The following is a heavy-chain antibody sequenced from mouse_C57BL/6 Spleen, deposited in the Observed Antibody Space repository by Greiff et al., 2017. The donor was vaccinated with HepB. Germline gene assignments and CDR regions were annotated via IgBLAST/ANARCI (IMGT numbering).Heavy chain of an antibody. D-gene: IGHD4-1*01. J-gene: IGHJ2*01. CDR1: GFTFSDYA. CDR2: ISSGSSTI. Sequence: EVKVVESGGGLVKPGGSLKLSCAASGFTFSDYAMHWVRQAPEKGLEWVAYISSGSSTIYYADTVKGRFTISRDNAKNTLFLQMTSVRSEDTAMYYGERYWKDYFEGWGQGATLTVSS. CDR3: ERYWKDYFEG. V-gene: IGHV5-17*01.